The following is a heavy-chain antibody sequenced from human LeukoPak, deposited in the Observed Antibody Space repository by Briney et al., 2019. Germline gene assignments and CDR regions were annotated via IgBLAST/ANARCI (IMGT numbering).Heavy chain of an antibody. V-gene: IGHV1-69*13. CDR1: GGTFSSYA. CDR3: ARERYYDILTGYYYYYYYYMDV. J-gene: IGHJ6*03. D-gene: IGHD3-9*01. CDR2: IIPIFGTA. Sequence: SVKVSCKASGGTFSSYAISWVRQAPGQGLEWMGGIIPIFGTANYAQKFQGRVTITADESTGTAYMELSSLRSEDTAVYYCARERYYDILTGYYYYYYYYMDVWGKGTTVTISS.